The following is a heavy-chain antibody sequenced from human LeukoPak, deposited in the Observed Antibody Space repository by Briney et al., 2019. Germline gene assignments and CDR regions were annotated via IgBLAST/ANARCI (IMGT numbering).Heavy chain of an antibody. CDR1: GGTFSSYA. J-gene: IGHJ5*02. CDR2: IIPIFGTA. V-gene: IGHV1-69*05. Sequence: SVKVSCKASGGTFSSYAISWVRQAPGQGLEWMGGIIPIFGTANYAQKFQGRVTITTDESTSTAYMELSSLRSEDTAVYYCARDAPAYCSGGSCYLDPWGQGTLVTVSS. D-gene: IGHD2-15*01. CDR3: ARDAPAYCSGGSCYLDP.